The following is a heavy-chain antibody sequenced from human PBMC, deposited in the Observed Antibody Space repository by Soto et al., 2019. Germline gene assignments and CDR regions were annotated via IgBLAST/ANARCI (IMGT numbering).Heavy chain of an antibody. V-gene: IGHV2-70*01. CDR3: PRIFSPRLGELSIPN. J-gene: IGHJ4*02. CDR2: IDWDDDK. Sequence: GSGPTLVNPTQTLTLTCTFSGFSLSTSGMCVSWIRQPPGKALEWLALIDWDDDKYYSTSLKTRLTISKDTSKNQVVLTMTNMDPVDTATYYCPRIFSPRLGELSIPNWGQGTLVTVSS. CDR1: GFSLSTSGMC. D-gene: IGHD3-16*02.